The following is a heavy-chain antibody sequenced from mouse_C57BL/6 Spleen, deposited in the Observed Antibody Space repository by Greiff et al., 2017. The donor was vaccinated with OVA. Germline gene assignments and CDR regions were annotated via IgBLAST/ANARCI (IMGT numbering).Heavy chain of an antibody. CDR3: AREDLGGFAY. D-gene: IGHD2-10*02. Sequence: EVQLQQSGPGLVKPSQSLSLTCSVTGYSITSGYYWNWIRQFPGNKLEWMGYISYDGSNNYNPSLKNRISITRDTSKNQFFLKLNSVTTEDTATYYCAREDLGGFAYWGQGTLVTVSA. CDR1: GYSITSGYY. J-gene: IGHJ3*01. V-gene: IGHV3-6*01. CDR2: ISYDGSN.